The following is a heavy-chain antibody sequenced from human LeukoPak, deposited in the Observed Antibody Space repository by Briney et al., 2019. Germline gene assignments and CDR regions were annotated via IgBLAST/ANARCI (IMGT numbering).Heavy chain of an antibody. CDR2: INHGGRT. Sequence: PSQTLSLTFAVYNGSFNEYYWSWIRQSPGKGLEWIGEINHGGRTNYNPSLQSRVSISVDASQNQFSLTMTSVTAADTAVYYCGRGMTRWLQFRPLDYWGQGTLVTVSS. V-gene: IGHV4-34*01. CDR3: GRGMTRWLQFRPLDY. J-gene: IGHJ4*02. CDR1: NGSFNEYY. D-gene: IGHD5-24*01.